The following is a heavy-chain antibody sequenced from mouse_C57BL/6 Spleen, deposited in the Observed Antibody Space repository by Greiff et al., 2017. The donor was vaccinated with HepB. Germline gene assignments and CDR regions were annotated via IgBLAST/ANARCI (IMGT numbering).Heavy chain of an antibody. J-gene: IGHJ1*03. V-gene: IGHV1-81*01. D-gene: IGHD1-1*01. CDR1: GYTFTSYG. CDR3: ARHVVTTVVARYWYFDV. Sequence: QVQLKESGAELARPGASVKLSCKASGYTFTSYGISWVKQRTGQGLEWIGEIYPRSGNTYYNEKFKGKATLTADKSSSTAYMELRSLTSEDYAVYFCARHVVTTVVARYWYFDVWGTGTTGTVSS. CDR2: IYPRSGNT.